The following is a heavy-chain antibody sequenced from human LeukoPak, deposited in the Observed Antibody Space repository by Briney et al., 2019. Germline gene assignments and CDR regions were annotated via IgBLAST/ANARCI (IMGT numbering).Heavy chain of an antibody. CDR1: RGTFNSYA. D-gene: IGHD1-26*01. CDR3: ASINSGSYGVKNY. CDR2: IIPIFGTA. Sequence: SEKVSRKASRGTFNSYAISWVRQAPAQGLEWMGGIIPIFGTANYAQKLQGRVTITADESQSPAYMELSSLRTEDTAVYYCASINSGSYGVKNYWGQGTLVTVSS. J-gene: IGHJ4*02. V-gene: IGHV1-69*13.